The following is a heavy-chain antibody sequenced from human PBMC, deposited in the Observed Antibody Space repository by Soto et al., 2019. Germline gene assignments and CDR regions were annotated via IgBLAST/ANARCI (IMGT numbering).Heavy chain of an antibody. Sequence: GASVKVSCKVSGYTLTVLSMHWVRQAPGKGLEWMGGFDPEDGETIYAQKFQGRVTMTEDTSTDTAYMELSSLRSEDTAVYYCASPLPYYDSSGYPRGWDYWGQGTLVTVSS. CDR2: FDPEDGET. V-gene: IGHV1-24*01. CDR1: GYTLTVLS. D-gene: IGHD3-22*01. J-gene: IGHJ4*02. CDR3: ASPLPYYDSSGYPRGWDY.